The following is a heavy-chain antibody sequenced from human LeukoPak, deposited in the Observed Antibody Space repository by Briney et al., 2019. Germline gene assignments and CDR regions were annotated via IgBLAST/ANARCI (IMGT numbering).Heavy chain of an antibody. D-gene: IGHD3-3*01. CDR2: INSDGSST. CDR1: GFTFSSYW. Sequence: GGSLRLSCAASGFTFSSYWMHWVRQAPGKGLVWVSRINSDGSSTSYADPVKGRFTISRDNAKNTLYLQMNSLRAEDTAVYYCARVGRSDFWSGYYTLLDYWGQGTLVTVSS. CDR3: ARVGRSDFWSGYYTLLDY. J-gene: IGHJ4*02. V-gene: IGHV3-74*01.